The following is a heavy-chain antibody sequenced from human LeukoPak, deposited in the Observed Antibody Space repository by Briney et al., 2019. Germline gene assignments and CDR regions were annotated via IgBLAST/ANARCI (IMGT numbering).Heavy chain of an antibody. Sequence: ASVKVSCKASGYTFTSYGISWVRQAPGQGLEWMGWISAYNGNTNYAQKFQGRVTMTRDTSISTAYMELSRLRSDDTAVYYCARGNRGLYYFDYWGQGTLVTVSS. V-gene: IGHV1-18*01. D-gene: IGHD2/OR15-2a*01. CDR3: ARGNRGLYYFDY. CDR1: GYTFTSYG. CDR2: ISAYNGNT. J-gene: IGHJ4*02.